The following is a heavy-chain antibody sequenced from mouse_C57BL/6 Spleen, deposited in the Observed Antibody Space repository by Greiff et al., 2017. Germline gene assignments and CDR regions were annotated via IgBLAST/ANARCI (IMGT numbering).Heavy chain of an antibody. CDR1: GYSFTGYF. V-gene: IGHV1-20*01. CDR3: ARSGSSYAFYFDY. CDR2: INPYNGDT. J-gene: IGHJ2*01. D-gene: IGHD1-1*01. Sequence: EVQRVESGPELVKPGDSVKISCKASGYSFTGYFMNWVMQSHGKSLEWIGRINPYNGDTFYNQKFKGKATLTVDKSSSTAHMELRSLTSEDSAVYYCARSGSSYAFYFDYWGQGTTLTVSA.